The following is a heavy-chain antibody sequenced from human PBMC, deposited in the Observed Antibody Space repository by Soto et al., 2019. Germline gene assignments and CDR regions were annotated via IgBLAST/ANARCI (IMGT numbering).Heavy chain of an antibody. CDR1: GYTFTGYY. CDR2: INPNSGGT. D-gene: IGHD5-18*01. Sequence: GASVKVSCKASGYTFTGYYMHWVRQAPGQGLEWMGWINPNSGGTNYAQKFQGRVTMTRDTSISTAYMELSRLRSDDTAVYYCAVDTVVNPNYYYYGMDVWGQGTKVTVYS. V-gene: IGHV1-2*02. CDR3: AVDTVVNPNYYYYGMDV. J-gene: IGHJ6*02.